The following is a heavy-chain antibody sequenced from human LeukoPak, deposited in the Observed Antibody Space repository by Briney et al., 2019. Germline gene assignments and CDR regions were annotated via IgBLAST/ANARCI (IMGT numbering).Heavy chain of an antibody. Sequence: GGSLRLSCAASGFTFSSYWMSWVRQAPGKGLEWVANIKQDGSEKYYVDSVKGRFTISRDNAKNSLYLQMNSLRAEDTAVYYCARDVLQLWLEIDYWGQGTLVSVSS. CDR2: IKQDGSEK. J-gene: IGHJ4*02. CDR1: GFTFSSYW. V-gene: IGHV3-7*01. D-gene: IGHD5-18*01. CDR3: ARDVLQLWLEIDY.